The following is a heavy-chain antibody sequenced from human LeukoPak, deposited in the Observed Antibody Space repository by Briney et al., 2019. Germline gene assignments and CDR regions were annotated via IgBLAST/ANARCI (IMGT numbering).Heavy chain of an antibody. Sequence: SETLSLTCTVSGGSFSGYYWSWIRQPPGKGLEWIGEINHSGSTNYNPSLKSRVTISVDTSKNQFSLKLSSVTAADTAVYYCARAHRSHYDILTGHKRRTYYFDYWGQGTLVTVSS. V-gene: IGHV4-34*01. CDR2: INHSGST. CDR1: GGSFSGYY. J-gene: IGHJ4*02. D-gene: IGHD3-9*01. CDR3: ARAHRSHYDILTGHKRRTYYFDY.